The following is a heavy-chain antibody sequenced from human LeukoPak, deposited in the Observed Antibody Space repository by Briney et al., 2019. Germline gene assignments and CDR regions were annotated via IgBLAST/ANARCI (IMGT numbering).Heavy chain of an antibody. CDR3: AKDMDYYDSSGYAFDY. CDR2: ISWNSGSI. V-gene: IGHV3-9*01. J-gene: IGHJ4*02. Sequence: GGSLRLSCAASGFTFDDYAMHWVRQAPGKGLEWVSGISWNSGSIGYADSVKGRFTISRDNAKNSLYPQMNSLRAEDTALYYCAKDMDYYDSSGYAFDYWGQGTLVTVSS. CDR1: GFTFDDYA. D-gene: IGHD3-22*01.